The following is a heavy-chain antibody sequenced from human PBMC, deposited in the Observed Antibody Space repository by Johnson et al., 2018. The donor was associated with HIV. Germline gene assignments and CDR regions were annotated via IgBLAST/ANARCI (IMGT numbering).Heavy chain of an antibody. J-gene: IGHJ3*02. CDR2: INWNGGSA. D-gene: IGHD3-3*01. Sequence: VQLVESGGGVVRPGGSLRLSCAVSGFTFEDYGISWVRQAPGKGLEWVSDINWNGGSAGYAESVKGRFTISKDNAKRSLYLEMNSLRAEDTALYYCARATYYYDLSGYLTRPRAFDMWGQGTMVTVSS. CDR1: GFTFEDYG. V-gene: IGHV3-20*04. CDR3: ARATYYYDLSGYLTRPRAFDM.